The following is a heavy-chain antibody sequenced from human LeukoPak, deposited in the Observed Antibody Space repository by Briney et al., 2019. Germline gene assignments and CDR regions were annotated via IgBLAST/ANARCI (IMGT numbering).Heavy chain of an antibody. CDR1: GGSISTYY. J-gene: IGHJ2*01. CDR2: INHSGST. CDR3: ASLRAGSSGYTDWYFDL. V-gene: IGHV4-34*01. Sequence: SETLSLTCTVSGGSISTYYGNWIRQPPGKGLEWIGEINHSGSTNYNPSLKSRVTISVDTSKNQFSLKLSSVTAADTAVYYCASLRAGSSGYTDWYFDLWGRGTLVTVSS. D-gene: IGHD3-22*01.